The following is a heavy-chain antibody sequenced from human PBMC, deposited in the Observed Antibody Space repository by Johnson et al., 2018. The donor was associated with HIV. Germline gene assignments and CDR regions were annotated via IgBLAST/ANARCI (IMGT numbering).Heavy chain of an antibody. J-gene: IGHJ3*02. V-gene: IGHV3-23*04. D-gene: IGHD4-23*01. CDR3: AKGHSVVTTHDAFDM. CDR1: GFTFSDYY. CDR2: ISGSGDSI. Sequence: VQLVESGGGLVKPGGSLRLSCAASGFTFSDYYMSWIRQAPGKGLEWVSAISGSGDSIYYADSVQGRYTISRDNSKNRLYRQMNSLRAEDTAVYYCAKGHSVVTTHDAFDMWGQGTMVTASS.